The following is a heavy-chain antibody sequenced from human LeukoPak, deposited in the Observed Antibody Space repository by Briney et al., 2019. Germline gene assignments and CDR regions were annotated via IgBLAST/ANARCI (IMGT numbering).Heavy chain of an antibody. J-gene: IGHJ4*02. CDR1: GSTFSISA. CDR2: ISFDGSNK. D-gene: IGHD1-20*01. Sequence: GGSLRLSCAASGSTFSISAMHWARQAPGKGLEWVAVISFDGSNKYYADSVKGRFTVSRDNSKSTLFLQMSTLRAEDTAVYYCATLTGTTGSDDYWGQGTLVTVSS. CDR3: ATLTGTTGSDDY. V-gene: IGHV3-30*04.